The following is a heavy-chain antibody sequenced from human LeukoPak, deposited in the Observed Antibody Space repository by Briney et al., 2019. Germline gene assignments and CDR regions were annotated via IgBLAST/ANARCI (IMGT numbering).Heavy chain of an antibody. CDR3: ARETSLAGFASGLGFNY. Sequence: SSETLSLTCTVSGGSISSGDYYWSWIRQPPGKGLEWIGCIYYSGSTYYNPSLKSRVTISVDTSKNQFSLKLTSVTAADTATYYCARETSLAGFASGLGFNYWGQGIQVTVSS. CDR2: IYYSGST. D-gene: IGHD6-19*01. CDR1: GGSISSGDYY. J-gene: IGHJ4*02. V-gene: IGHV4-30-4*02.